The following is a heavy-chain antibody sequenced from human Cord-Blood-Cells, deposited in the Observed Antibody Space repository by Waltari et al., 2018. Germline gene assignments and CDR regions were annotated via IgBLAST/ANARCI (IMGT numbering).Heavy chain of an antibody. CDR2: ISYDGSNK. Sequence: SGVTFSSYAMHWVRQAPGKGLEWVAVISYDGSNKYYADSVKGRFTISRDNSKNTLYLQMNSLRAEDTAVYYCARDVFSSSGKFDYWGQGTLVTVSS. CDR3: ARDVFSSSGKFDY. CDR1: GVTFSSYA. V-gene: IGHV3-30-3*01. D-gene: IGHD6-19*01. J-gene: IGHJ4*02.